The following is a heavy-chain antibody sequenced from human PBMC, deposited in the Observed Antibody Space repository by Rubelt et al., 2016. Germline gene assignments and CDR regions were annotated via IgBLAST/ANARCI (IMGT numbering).Heavy chain of an antibody. CDR3: ARRDGYNWDDAFDI. V-gene: IGHV1-18*01. CDR2: ISAYNGNT. Sequence: QVQLVQSGAEVKKPGASVKVSCKASGYTFTSYGISWVRQAPGQGLEWMGWISAYNGNTNYAQKLVGGVTMTTATSTSTAYMELRSRRSDATAVYYCARRDGYNWDDAFDIWGQGTMVTVSS. CDR1: GYTFTSYG. J-gene: IGHJ3*02. D-gene: IGHD5-24*01.